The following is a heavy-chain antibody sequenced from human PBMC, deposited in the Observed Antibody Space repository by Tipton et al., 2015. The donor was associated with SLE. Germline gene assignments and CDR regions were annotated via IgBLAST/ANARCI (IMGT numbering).Heavy chain of an antibody. CDR3: AREAEIGVVIMGAFDI. CDR1: GGSISSRSYY. Sequence: TLSLTCSVSGGSISSRSYYWGWIRQPPGMGLEWIGSIYYSGSTYYNPSLKSRVTISVDTSKKQFSLKLSSVTAADTAVYYCAREAEIGVVIMGAFDIWGQGTMVTVSS. J-gene: IGHJ3*02. V-gene: IGHV4-39*07. D-gene: IGHD3-3*01. CDR2: IYYSGST.